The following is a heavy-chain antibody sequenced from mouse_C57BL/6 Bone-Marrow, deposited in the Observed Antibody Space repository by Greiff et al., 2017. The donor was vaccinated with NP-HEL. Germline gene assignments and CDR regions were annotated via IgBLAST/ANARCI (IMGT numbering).Heavy chain of an antibody. CDR2: IRNKANGYTT. CDR1: GFTFTDYY. Sequence: DVQLVESGGGLVQPGGSLSLSCAASGFTFTDYYMSWVRQPPGKALEWLVFIRNKANGYTTEYSASVKGRFTISRDNSPSILYLQMNALRAEDSATYYCARSIYYDYADYPFYAMDYWGQGTSVTVSS. D-gene: IGHD2-4*01. J-gene: IGHJ4*01. V-gene: IGHV7-3*01. CDR3: ARSIYYDYADYPFYAMDY.